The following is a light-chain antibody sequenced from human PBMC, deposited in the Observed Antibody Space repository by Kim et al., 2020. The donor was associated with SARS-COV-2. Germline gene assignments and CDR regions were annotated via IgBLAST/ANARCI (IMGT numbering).Light chain of an antibody. V-gene: IGLV3-1*01. CDR2: QDS. J-gene: IGLJ2*01. CDR3: QAWDSSTVV. CDR1: KLGDKY. Sequence: VFPGQTARITCSGDKLGDKYACWYQQKPGQSPVLVIYQDSKRPSGIPERFSGSNSGNTATLTISGTQAMDEADYYCQAWDSSTVVFGGGTQLTVL.